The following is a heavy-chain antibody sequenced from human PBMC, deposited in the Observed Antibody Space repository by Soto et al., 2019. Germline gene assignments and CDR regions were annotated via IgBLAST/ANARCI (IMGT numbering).Heavy chain of an antibody. CDR3: ATNYAYYYYYGMDV. CDR1: CGSFIAYY. V-gene: IGHV4-34*01. CDR2: INHSGGT. D-gene: IGHD4-4*01. J-gene: IGHJ6*02. Sequence: SDTQSPTCGLYCGSFIAYYWSWIRQPPGKGLEWIGEINHSGGTSYNPSLKSRVTISLDTSKSQFSLKLTSVTAADTAVYYCATNYAYYYYYGMDVWGQGTTVTVSS.